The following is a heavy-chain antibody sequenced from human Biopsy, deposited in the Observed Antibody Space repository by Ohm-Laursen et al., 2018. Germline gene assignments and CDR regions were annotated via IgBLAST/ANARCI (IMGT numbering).Heavy chain of an antibody. CDR3: ARATNSTGWPYYYFYGTDV. J-gene: IGHJ6*02. V-gene: IGHV4-59*01. CDR1: GRSISSDY. D-gene: IGHD2/OR15-2a*01. CDR2: IYYSGST. Sequence: GTLSLTCNVSGRSISSDYWSWIRQTPGKGLEWIGYIYYSGSTNYNPSLKSRVTISVDTPKNQFSLRLNSVTAADTAVYYCARATNSTGWPYYYFYGTDVWGQGTTVTVSS.